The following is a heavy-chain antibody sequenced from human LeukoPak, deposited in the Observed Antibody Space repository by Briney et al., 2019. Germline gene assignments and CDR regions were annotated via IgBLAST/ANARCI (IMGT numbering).Heavy chain of an antibody. CDR3: ARDPEGSGSYYNRWFDP. CDR2: ISSSSSYT. J-gene: IGHJ5*02. V-gene: IGHV3-11*05. D-gene: IGHD3-10*01. Sequence: GGSLRLSCAASGFTFSDYYMSWIRQAPGKGLEWVSYISSSSSYTNYADSVKGRFTISRDNAKNSLYLQMNSLRAEDTAVYYCARDPEGSGSYYNRWFDPWGQGTLVTVSS. CDR1: GFTFSDYY.